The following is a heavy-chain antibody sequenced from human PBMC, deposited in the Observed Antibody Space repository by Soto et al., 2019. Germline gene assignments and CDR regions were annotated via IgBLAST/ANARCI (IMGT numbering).Heavy chain of an antibody. D-gene: IGHD3-22*01. CDR3: ARGYGDRYDGNGSRGLH. J-gene: IGHJ4*02. Sequence: EVQLVESGGGLVQPGESLTLSCAASGFKFSSYWLHWVRQAPGKGLVWVSRIKSDGSGTYYAESVKGRLTISRDNAKNTLYQKMNILGVEDTAVYFCARGYGDRYDGNGSRGLHWGKGTLVTVSS. CDR2: IKSDGSGT. CDR1: GFKFSSYW. V-gene: IGHV3-74*01.